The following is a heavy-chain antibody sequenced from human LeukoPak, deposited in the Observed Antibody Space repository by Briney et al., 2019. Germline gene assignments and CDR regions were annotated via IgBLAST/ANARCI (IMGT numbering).Heavy chain of an antibody. Sequence: GSLRLSCAASGFTFSRYAMHWVRQAPGKGLEGVAVISYDGSNKYYADSVKGRFTISGDNSKNTLYLQMNSLRAEDTAVYYCAREEVWFGEYYFDYWGQGTLVTVSS. D-gene: IGHD3-10*01. V-gene: IGHV3-30-3*01. CDR2: ISYDGSNK. CDR3: AREEVWFGEYYFDY. J-gene: IGHJ4*02. CDR1: GFTFSRYA.